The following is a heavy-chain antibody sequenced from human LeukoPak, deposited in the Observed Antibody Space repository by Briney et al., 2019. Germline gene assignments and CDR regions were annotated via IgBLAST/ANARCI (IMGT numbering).Heavy chain of an antibody. J-gene: IGHJ6*03. CDR1: GFSFSNSW. V-gene: IGHV3-7*01. D-gene: IGHD2-2*01. CDR3: ARNPGVTAGRGYYYYMDV. Sequence: GGSLRLSRAASGFSFSNSWMTWVRQAPGKGLQWVANINQDGSEKYFVDSVKGRFTISRDNAKNSLYLHMNSLRAEDTAVYYCARNPGVTAGRGYYYYMDVWGKGTTVTVSS. CDR2: INQDGSEK.